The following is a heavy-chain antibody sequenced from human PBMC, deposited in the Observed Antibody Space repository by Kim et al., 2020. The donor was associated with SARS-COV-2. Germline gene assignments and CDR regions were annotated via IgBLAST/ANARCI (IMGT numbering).Heavy chain of an antibody. CDR1: GYTFTSYG. V-gene: IGHV1-18*01. J-gene: IGHJ6*02. D-gene: IGHD5-18*01. Sequence: ASVKVSCKASGYTFTSYGISWVRQAPGQGLEWMGWISAYNGNTNYAQKLQGRVTMTTDTSTSTAYMELRSLRSDDTAVYYCARRARVDTAMGYGMDVWGQGTTVTVSS. CDR2: ISAYNGNT. CDR3: ARRARVDTAMGYGMDV.